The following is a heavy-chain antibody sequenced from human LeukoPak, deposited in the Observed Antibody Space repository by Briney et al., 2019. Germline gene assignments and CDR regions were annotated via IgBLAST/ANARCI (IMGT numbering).Heavy chain of an antibody. Sequence: SETLSLTCAVYGGSFSGYYWSWIRQPPGKGLEWIGEINHSGSTNYNPSLKSRVTISVDTSKNQFSLKLSSVTAADTAVYYCAREMAGLRPEYYYYYMDVWGKGTTVTVSS. CDR1: GGSFSGYY. CDR3: AREMAGLRPEYYYYYMDV. CDR2: INHSGST. V-gene: IGHV4-34*01. D-gene: IGHD4-17*01. J-gene: IGHJ6*03.